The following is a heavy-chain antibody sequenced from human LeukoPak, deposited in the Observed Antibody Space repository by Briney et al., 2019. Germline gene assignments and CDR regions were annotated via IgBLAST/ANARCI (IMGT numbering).Heavy chain of an antibody. D-gene: IGHD3-10*01. J-gene: IGHJ4*02. CDR3: AREARALFGSGTFDY. V-gene: IGHV4-4*07. Sequence: SETLSLTCTVPGGSISSYYWSWIRQPAGKGLEWIGRIYTSGSTNYNPSLKSRVTMSVDTSKNQFSLKLSSVTAADTAVYYCAREARALFGSGTFDYWGQGTLVTVSS. CDR2: IYTSGST. CDR1: GGSISSYY.